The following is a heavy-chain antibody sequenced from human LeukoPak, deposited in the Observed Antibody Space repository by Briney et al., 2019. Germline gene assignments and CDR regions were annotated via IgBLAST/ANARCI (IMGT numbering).Heavy chain of an antibody. CDR3: ARSYDSRGYYYYGMDV. Sequence: SETLSLTCTVSGGSISSYYWSWIRQPPGKGLEWIGYIYYSGSTNYNPSLKSRVTISVDTSKNQFSLKMSSVTAADTAVYYCARSYDSRGYYYYGMDVWGQGTTVTVSS. CDR1: GGSISSYY. V-gene: IGHV4-59*08. D-gene: IGHD3-22*01. CDR2: IYYSGST. J-gene: IGHJ6*02.